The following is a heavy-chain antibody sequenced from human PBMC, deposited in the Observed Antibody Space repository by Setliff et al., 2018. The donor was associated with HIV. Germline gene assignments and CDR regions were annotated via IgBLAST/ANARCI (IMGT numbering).Heavy chain of an antibody. CDR1: DDSISSNY. CDR2: IYTGGRT. CDR3: AQLGMVDDFDY. D-gene: IGHD1-1*01. V-gene: IGHV4-4*07. Sequence: SETLSLTCTVSDDSISSNYWSWIRQSAGKGLEWVGRIYTGGRTNYNPSLKGRVTMSVDTSKNQFSLNLSSVTAADTAVYYCAQLGMVDDFDYWGQGTLVTVSS. J-gene: IGHJ4*02.